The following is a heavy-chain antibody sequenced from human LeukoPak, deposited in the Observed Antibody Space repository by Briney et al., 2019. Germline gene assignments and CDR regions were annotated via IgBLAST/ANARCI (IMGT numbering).Heavy chain of an antibody. Sequence: GGSLRLSCAASGFTFSSYAMSWVRQAPGKGLEWFAAISGGSGSDTYYADAVKGRFTISRDNSKTMLYLEMNTLRAEDTAVYYCAKGSSSGRPYFFDYWGQGTLVTVSS. CDR2: ISGGSGSDT. V-gene: IGHV3-23*01. D-gene: IGHD3-10*01. CDR1: GFTFSSYA. CDR3: AKGSSSGRPYFFDY. J-gene: IGHJ4*02.